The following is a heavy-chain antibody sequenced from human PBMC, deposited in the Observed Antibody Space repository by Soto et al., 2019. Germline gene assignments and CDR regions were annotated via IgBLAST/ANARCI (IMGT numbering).Heavy chain of an antibody. CDR3: ARLYTGYEALDY. J-gene: IGHJ4*02. CDR2: IYYSGST. V-gene: IGHV4-30-4*01. CDR1: GGSINSGDYY. D-gene: IGHD5-12*01. Sequence: SETLSLTCSVSGGSINSGDYYWSWIRQSPGKGLEWIGYIYYSGSTYYNPSLKSRSTIPIDTSKNQFFLDVDSVTAADTAVYYCARLYTGYEALDYWGQGTLVTVSS.